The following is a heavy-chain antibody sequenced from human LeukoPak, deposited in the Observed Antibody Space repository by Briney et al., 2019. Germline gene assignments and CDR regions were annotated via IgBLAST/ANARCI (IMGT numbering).Heavy chain of an antibody. CDR1: GFTFSSHL. CDR2: ISSDGTYT. J-gene: IGHJ4*02. CDR3: VRGVGGSSYLDY. V-gene: IGHV3-74*01. D-gene: IGHD3-16*01. Sequence: GGSLRLSCAASGFTFSSHLMHWVRQAPGKGLVWVSRISSDGTYTNYADSVKGRFTISRDNAENTLYLQMNSLRVEDTAVYYCVRGVGGSSYLDYWGQGALVTVSS.